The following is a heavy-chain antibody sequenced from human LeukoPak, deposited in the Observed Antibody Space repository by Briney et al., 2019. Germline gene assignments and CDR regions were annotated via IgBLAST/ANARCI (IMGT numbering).Heavy chain of an antibody. CDR2: ISSGSSTT. Sequence: GGSFRLSCAASGFTFSNAWMSWVRQAPGKGLEWVSYISSGSSTTYYADSVKGRFTISRDNAKNSLYLQMNSLRDEDTAVYYCASLPMMIDYWGQGTLVTVSS. J-gene: IGHJ4*02. D-gene: IGHD3-22*01. CDR1: GFTFSNAW. CDR3: ASLPMMIDY. V-gene: IGHV3-48*02.